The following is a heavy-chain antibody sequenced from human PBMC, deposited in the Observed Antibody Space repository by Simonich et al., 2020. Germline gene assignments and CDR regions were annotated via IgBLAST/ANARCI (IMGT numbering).Heavy chain of an antibody. J-gene: IGHJ3*02. Sequence: QVQLVESGGGVVQPGRSLRLSCAASGFTFSRDGMHWVRRARGEGLRGVAVIWYDGSNKYYADSVKGRFTISRDNSKNTLYLQMNSLRAEDTAMYYCAKSRIVGATTDAFDIWGQGTMVTVSS. CDR1: GFTFSRDG. CDR3: AKSRIVGATTDAFDI. D-gene: IGHD1-26*01. CDR2: IWYDGSNK. V-gene: IGHV3-30*18.